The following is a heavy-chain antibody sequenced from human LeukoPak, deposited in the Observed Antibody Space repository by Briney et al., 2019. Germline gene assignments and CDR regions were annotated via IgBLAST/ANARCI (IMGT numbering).Heavy chain of an antibody. CDR1: GGSISSGSYY. CDR2: IYTSGSI. J-gene: IGHJ5*02. CDR3: AREGLNMVRGIIPEEAWGWFDP. D-gene: IGHD3-10*01. Sequence: PSETLSLTCTVSGGSISSGSYYWNWIRQPAGKGLEWIGRIYTSGSINYNPSLKSRVTISVDTSKNQFSLKLSSVTAADTAVYYCAREGLNMVRGIIPEEAWGWFDPWGQGTLVTVSS. V-gene: IGHV4-61*02.